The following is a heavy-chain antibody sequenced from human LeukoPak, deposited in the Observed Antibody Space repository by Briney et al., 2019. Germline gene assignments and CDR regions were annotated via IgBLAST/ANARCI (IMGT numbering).Heavy chain of an antibody. CDR3: AKAENGLDY. Sequence: GGSLRLSCAASGFTFSSSVMSWVRQAPGKGLEWVSSITGSGGSTYYADSVKGRFSISRDNSKNTLYLQMNSLRAEDTAVYYCAKAENGLDYWGQGTLVTVS. V-gene: IGHV3-23*01. CDR2: ITGSGGST. D-gene: IGHD2-8*01. CDR1: GFTFSSSV. J-gene: IGHJ4*02.